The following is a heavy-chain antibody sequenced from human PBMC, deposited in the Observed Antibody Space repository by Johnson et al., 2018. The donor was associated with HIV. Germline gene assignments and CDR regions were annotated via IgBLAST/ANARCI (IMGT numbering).Heavy chain of an antibody. V-gene: IGHV3-15*01. Sequence: VQLVESGGGVVQPRGSLRLSCAASGFTFSDAWMNWVRQAPGKGLEWVGRVKSKADGGTTDYAAPVKGRFTISRDGSKNTLYLQMNSLETEDTAVYYCTTGLYGNDAFDNWGQGTMVTVSS. CDR2: VKSKADGGTT. D-gene: IGHD3-16*01. CDR1: GFTFSDAW. CDR3: TTGLYGNDAFDN. J-gene: IGHJ3*02.